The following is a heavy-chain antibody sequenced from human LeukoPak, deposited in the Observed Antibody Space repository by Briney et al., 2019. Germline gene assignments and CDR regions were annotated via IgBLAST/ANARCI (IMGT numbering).Heavy chain of an antibody. Sequence: PGGSLRLSCAASGFKFDDYYMSWVRQLPGKGLGWVARVTSDGGSTAYIDSVKGRFAISRDNTKNPLFLQMDSQRTEDTALYYCVRDPFCSRTTRCSFEDWFDTWGEGTLVTVSS. D-gene: IGHD2/OR15-2a*01. V-gene: IGHV3-20*04. CDR1: GFKFDDYY. CDR3: VRDPFCSRTTRCSFEDWFDT. J-gene: IGHJ5*02. CDR2: VTSDGGST.